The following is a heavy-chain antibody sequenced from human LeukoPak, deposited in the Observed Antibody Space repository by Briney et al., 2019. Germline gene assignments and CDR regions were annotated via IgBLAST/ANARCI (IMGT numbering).Heavy chain of an antibody. CDR3: ARELTFGLWSGYYLHGVRFDP. V-gene: IGHV3-30*02. J-gene: IGHJ5*02. D-gene: IGHD3-3*01. CDR1: GFTFSSYG. CDR2: IRYDGSNK. Sequence: RSGGSLRLSCAASGFTFSSYGMHWVRQAPGKGLEWVAFIRYDGSNKYYADSVKGRFTISRDNAKNSLYLQMNSLRAEDTAVYYCARELTFGLWSGYYLHGVRFDPWGQGTLVTVSS.